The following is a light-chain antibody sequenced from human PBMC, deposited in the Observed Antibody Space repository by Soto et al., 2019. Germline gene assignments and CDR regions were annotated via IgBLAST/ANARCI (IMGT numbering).Light chain of an antibody. J-gene: IGLJ1*01. Sequence: QSVLTQPPSASGSPGQSVTISCTGTSSDVGGYNYVSWYQQHPGKAPKLMIYEVSKRPSGVPDRFSGSKSGNTASLTVSGLQAEDEADYYCSSYAGSNNFVCGTRTKVTVL. CDR2: EVS. CDR3: SSYAGSNNFV. CDR1: SSDVGGYNY. V-gene: IGLV2-8*01.